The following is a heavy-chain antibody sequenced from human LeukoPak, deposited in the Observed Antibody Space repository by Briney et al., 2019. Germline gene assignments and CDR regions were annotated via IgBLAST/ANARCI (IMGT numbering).Heavy chain of an antibody. J-gene: IGHJ3*02. V-gene: IGHV3-30*04. Sequence: GRSLRLSCAASGFTFSSYAMHWVRQAPGKGLEWVAVISYDGSNKYYADSVKGRFTIPRDNSKNTLYLQMNSLRAEDTAVYYCARDEVDCSGGSCYYMGLGNAFDIWGQGTMVTVSS. CDR1: GFTFSSYA. D-gene: IGHD2-15*01. CDR2: ISYDGSNK. CDR3: ARDEVDCSGGSCYYMGLGNAFDI.